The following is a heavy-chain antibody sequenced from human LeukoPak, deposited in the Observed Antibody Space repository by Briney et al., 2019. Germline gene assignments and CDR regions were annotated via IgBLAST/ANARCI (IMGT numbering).Heavy chain of an antibody. Sequence: SETLSLTCAVYGGSFSGYYWSWIRQPPGKGLEWIGEINHSGSTNYNPSLKSRVTISVDTSKNQFSLKLSSVTAADTAVYYCASRTGYSSSWLDYWGQGTLVTVSS. CDR2: INHSGST. V-gene: IGHV4-34*01. CDR1: GGSFSGYY. CDR3: ASRTGYSSSWLDY. J-gene: IGHJ4*02. D-gene: IGHD6-13*01.